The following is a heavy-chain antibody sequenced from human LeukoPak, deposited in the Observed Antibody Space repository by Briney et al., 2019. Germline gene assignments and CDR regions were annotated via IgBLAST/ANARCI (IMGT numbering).Heavy chain of an antibody. D-gene: IGHD3-10*01. J-gene: IGHJ6*04. CDR2: TYYRSKWYN. CDR1: GDSVSSNSAA. V-gene: IGHV6-1*01. CDR3: ARLVTMVRGPYVYYYYGMDV. Sequence: SQTLSLTCAISGDSVSSNSAAWNWIRQSPSRGLEWLGRTYYRSKWYNDYAVSVKSRITINPDTSKNQFSLQLNSVTPEDTAVYYCARLVTMVRGPYVYYYYGMDVWGNGTTVTVSS.